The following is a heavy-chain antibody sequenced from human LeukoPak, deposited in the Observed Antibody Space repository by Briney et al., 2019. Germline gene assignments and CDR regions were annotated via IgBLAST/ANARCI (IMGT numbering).Heavy chain of an antibody. D-gene: IGHD5-24*01. CDR1: GYTFTGHY. J-gene: IGHJ4*02. CDR2: INPNNGGT. CDR3: ARDSRDGYNNFDY. V-gene: IGHV1-2*02. Sequence: GASVKVSCKASGYTFTGHYMHWVRQAPGQGLEGMGWINPNNGGTNSAQKFQGRVTMTRDTSITTAYMEVSRLGSDDTAVYYCARDSRDGYNNFDYWGQGTLVTVSS.